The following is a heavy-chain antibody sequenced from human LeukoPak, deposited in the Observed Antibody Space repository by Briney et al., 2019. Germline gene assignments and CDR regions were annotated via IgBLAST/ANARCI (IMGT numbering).Heavy chain of an antibody. J-gene: IGHJ4*02. Sequence: GRSLRLSCAASGFTFSSYGMHWVRQAPGKGLEWVAVIWYDGSNKYYADSVKGRFTISRDNSKNTLYLQMNSLRAEDTAVYYCAKDRDSSGFYYFDYWGQGTLVTVSS. CDR3: AKDRDSSGFYYFDY. CDR2: IWYDGSNK. CDR1: GFTFSSYG. D-gene: IGHD6-19*01. V-gene: IGHV3-33*06.